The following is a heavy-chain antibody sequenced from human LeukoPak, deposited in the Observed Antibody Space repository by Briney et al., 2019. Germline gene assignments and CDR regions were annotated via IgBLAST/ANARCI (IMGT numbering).Heavy chain of an antibody. CDR2: INPSGGST. J-gene: IGHJ3*02. D-gene: IGHD2-21*02. CDR1: GYTFTSYY. V-gene: IGHV1-46*01. Sequence: ASVKVSCKASGYTFTSYYMHWVRQAPGQGLEWMGIINPSGGSTSYAQKFQGRVTMTRDTSTSTVYMELSSLRSEDTAVYYCARDGAYCGGDCQYAFDIWGQGTMATVSS. CDR3: ARDGAYCGGDCQYAFDI.